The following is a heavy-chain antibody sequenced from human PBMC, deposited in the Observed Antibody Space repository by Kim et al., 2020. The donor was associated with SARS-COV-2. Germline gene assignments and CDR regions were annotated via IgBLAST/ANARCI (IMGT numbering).Heavy chain of an antibody. D-gene: IGHD1-26*01. CDR3: ARATRGIVGATMYYFDY. V-gene: IGHV1-8*02. CDR2: MNPNSGNT. CDR1: GYTFVSYD. Sequence: ASVKVSCKASGYTFVSYDINWVRQATGQGLEWMGWMNPNSGNTGYAQKFQGRVTMTRNTSKTTAYMELSSLRSEDTAVYYCARATRGIVGATMYYFDYWGQGTLVTVSS. J-gene: IGHJ4*02.